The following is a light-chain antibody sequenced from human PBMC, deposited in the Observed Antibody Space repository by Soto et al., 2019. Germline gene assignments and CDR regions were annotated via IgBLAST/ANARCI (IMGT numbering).Light chain of an antibody. J-gene: IGKJ1*01. CDR3: QQFENWPHT. V-gene: IGKV3-15*01. CDR2: DAS. CDR1: RSISSK. Sequence: EIVMTQSPDTLSVSPGERATLSCRASRSISSKLAWYQQKPGQAPRLLIYDASTRNAGIPTRISASGSGPEFTLTISCLQSEYFAVYYCQQFENWPHTFGQGTKVEIK.